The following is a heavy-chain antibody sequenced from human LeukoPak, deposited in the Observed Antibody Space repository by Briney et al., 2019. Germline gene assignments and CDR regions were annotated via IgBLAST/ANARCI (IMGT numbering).Heavy chain of an antibody. CDR2: TYYSRST. CDR3: ARHVYSSSWYYYFDY. D-gene: IGHD6-13*01. V-gene: IGHV4-39*01. CDR1: GGSISSSSYY. J-gene: IGHJ4*02. Sequence: SETLSLTCTVSGGSISSSSYYWGWIRQPPGKGLEWIGRTYYSRSTYYNPSLKSRVTISVDTSKNQFSLKLSSVTAADTAVYYCARHVYSSSWYYYFDYWGQGTLVTVSS.